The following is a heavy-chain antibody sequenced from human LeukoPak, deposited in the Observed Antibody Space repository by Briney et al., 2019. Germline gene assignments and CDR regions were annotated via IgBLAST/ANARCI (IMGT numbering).Heavy chain of an antibody. CDR2: ISSDGSST. CDR3: ARELLQRWLQFGYFDY. J-gene: IGHJ4*02. V-gene: IGHV3-74*01. D-gene: IGHD5-12*01. Sequence: PGGSLRLSCVASGFTFSSYWMHWVRQAPGKGLVWVSRISSDGSSTSYADSVKGRFTISRDNSKNTLYLQMNSLRDEDTAVYYCARELLQRWLQFGYFDYWGQGTLVTVSS. CDR1: GFTFSSYW.